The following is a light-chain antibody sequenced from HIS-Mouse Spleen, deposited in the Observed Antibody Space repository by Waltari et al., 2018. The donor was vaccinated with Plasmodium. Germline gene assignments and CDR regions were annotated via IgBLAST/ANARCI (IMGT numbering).Light chain of an antibody. CDR3: SSTDSSGNHRV. CDR2: EDS. CDR1: ALPTKY. Sequence: SYELTQPPSVSVSPGQTARITCSGDALPTKYAYWYQQKSGQAPVLVIYEDSKRPSGIPERFSGSSSGTMATLTISGAQVEDEADYYCSSTDSSGNHRVFGGGTKLTVL. J-gene: IGLJ3*02. V-gene: IGLV3-10*01.